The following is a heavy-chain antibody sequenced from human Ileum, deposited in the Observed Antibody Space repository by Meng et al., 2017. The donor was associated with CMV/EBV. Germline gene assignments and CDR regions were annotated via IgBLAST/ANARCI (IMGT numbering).Heavy chain of an antibody. CDR2: VSPGGI. D-gene: IGHD3-10*01. Sequence: VQVQEAVTGSVKPSETLPLSWSVSGVPISNYYWTWLRQPAGKGLEFIGRVSPGGIEYNPSLMSRVTMSLDTSRNQLSLNLNSVTAADTAVYYCARAAARGVPVDYWGQGILVTVSS. CDR3: ARAAARGVPVDY. CDR1: GVPISNYY. J-gene: IGHJ4*02. V-gene: IGHV4-4*07.